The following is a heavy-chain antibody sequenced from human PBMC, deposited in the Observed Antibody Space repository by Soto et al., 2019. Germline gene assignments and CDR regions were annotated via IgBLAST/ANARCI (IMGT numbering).Heavy chain of an antibody. D-gene: IGHD6-25*01. CDR1: GFTFSSYA. J-gene: IGHJ6*02. Sequence: GESLKISCAASGFTFSSYAMSWVRQAPGKGLEWVSAISGSGGSTYYADSVKGRFTISRDNSKNTLYLQMNSLRAEDTAVYYCAKDQGYSSAGYGMDVWGQGTTVTVSS. CDR2: ISGSGGST. CDR3: AKDQGYSSAGYGMDV. V-gene: IGHV3-23*01.